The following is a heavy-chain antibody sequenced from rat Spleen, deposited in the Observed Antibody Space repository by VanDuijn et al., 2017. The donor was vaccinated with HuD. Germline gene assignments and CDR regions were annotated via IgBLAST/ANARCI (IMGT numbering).Heavy chain of an antibody. D-gene: IGHD4-3*01. J-gene: IGHJ2*01. CDR2: IFYDGSRT. V-gene: IGHV5S10*01. Sequence: EVQLVESGGGLVQPGRSLKLSCAASGFIFSHYGMTWVRQAPTKGLEWVATIFYDGSRTYFRDSVKGRFTLSRDNTESTLYLQMDSLRSEDTATYYCATQSIIRVPLFDYWGQGVMVTVSS. CDR3: ATQSIIRVPLFDY. CDR1: GFIFSHYG.